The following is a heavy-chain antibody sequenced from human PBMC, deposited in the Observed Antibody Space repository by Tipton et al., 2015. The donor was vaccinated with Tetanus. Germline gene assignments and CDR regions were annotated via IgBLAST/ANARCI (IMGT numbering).Heavy chain of an antibody. D-gene: IGHD6-19*01. CDR3: GRGVAVADPGAFYFDY. V-gene: IGHV4-39*07. CDR1: GGSISSGGYY. CDR2: INHSGST. J-gene: IGHJ4*02. Sequence: TLSLTCTVSGGSISSGGYYWSWIRQPPGKGLEWIGEINHSGSTNYNPSLKSRVTISVDTSKNQFSLKLRSVTAADTAVYYCGRGVAVADPGAFYFDYWGQGTLVTVSS.